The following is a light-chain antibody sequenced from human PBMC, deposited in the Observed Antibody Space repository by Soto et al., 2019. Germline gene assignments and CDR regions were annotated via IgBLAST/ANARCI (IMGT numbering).Light chain of an antibody. CDR3: QQYAGSPT. J-gene: IGKJ5*01. CDR1: QSVASTY. CDR2: GAS. Sequence: EIVLTQSPGTLSLSPGERATLSCWASQSVASTYLGWYQQKPGQAPRLLIYGASSRATGIPDRFSGSGSGTDFTLTISRLEPEDFALYYCQQYAGSPTFGQGTRVEIK. V-gene: IGKV3-20*01.